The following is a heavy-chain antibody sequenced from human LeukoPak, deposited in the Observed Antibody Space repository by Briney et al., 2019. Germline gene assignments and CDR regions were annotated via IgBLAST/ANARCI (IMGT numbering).Heavy chain of an antibody. CDR1: GDSVSSYSAA. CDR2: TYYRSKWYN. Sequence: SQTLSLTCAISGDSVSSYSAAWTWIRQSPSRGLEWLGRTYYRSKWYNDYAVSVKSRITINPDTSKNQFSLQLNSVTPEDTAVYYCARALEYSSSGGLSVRYWFDPWGQGTLVTVSS. CDR3: ARALEYSSSGGLSVRYWFDP. J-gene: IGHJ5*02. V-gene: IGHV6-1*01. D-gene: IGHD6-6*01.